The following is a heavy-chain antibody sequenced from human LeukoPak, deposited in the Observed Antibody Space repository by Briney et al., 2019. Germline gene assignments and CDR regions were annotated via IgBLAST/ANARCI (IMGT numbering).Heavy chain of an antibody. D-gene: IGHD5-18*01. CDR1: GFTFSSYD. J-gene: IGHJ4*02. V-gene: IGHV3-13*05. CDR2: IGTAGDP. CDR3: ARVDSYGGSY. Sequence: GGSLRLSCAASGFTFSSYDMHWVRQATGKGLEWVSAIGTAGDPYYPGSVKGRFTISREKAKNSLYLQMHCLGGEDTAVYYYARVDSYGGSYWGQGTLVTVSS.